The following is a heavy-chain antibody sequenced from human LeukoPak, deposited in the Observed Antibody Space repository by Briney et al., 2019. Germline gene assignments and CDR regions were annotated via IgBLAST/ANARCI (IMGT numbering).Heavy chain of an antibody. D-gene: IGHD6-6*01. J-gene: IGHJ5*02. CDR3: ARGSSNIAGRNNWFDP. Sequence: GGSLRLSCAASGFTFSRHSMNWVRQAPGKGLEWVSSISTSSSYIDHADSVKGRFTIFRDNAKNSLYLQMNSLRADDTAVYYCARGSSNIAGRNNWFDPWGQGTLVTVSS. CDR2: ISTSSSYI. CDR1: GFTFSRHS. V-gene: IGHV3-21*01.